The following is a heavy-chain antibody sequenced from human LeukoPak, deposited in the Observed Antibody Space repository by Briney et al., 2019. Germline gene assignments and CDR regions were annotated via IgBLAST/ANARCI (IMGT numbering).Heavy chain of an antibody. CDR1: GFTFSSYG. CDR2: ISYDGSNK. CDR3: AKSESIQLWSAFDY. V-gene: IGHV3-30*18. Sequence: PGGSLRLSCAASGFTFSSYGMHWVRQAPGKGLEWVAVISYDGSNKYYADSVKGRFTISRDNSKNMLYLQMNSLRAEDTAVYYCAKSESIQLWSAFDYWGQGTLVTVSS. J-gene: IGHJ4*02. D-gene: IGHD5-18*01.